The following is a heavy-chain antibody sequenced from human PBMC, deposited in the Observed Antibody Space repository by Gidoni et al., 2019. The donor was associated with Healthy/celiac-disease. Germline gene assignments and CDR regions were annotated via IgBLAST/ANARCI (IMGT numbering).Heavy chain of an antibody. J-gene: IGHJ3*02. V-gene: IGHV3-9*01. CDR3: AKGGWELKDAFDI. CDR1: GFTFDDYA. Sequence: EVQLVESGGGLVQPGRSLRLSCSASGFTFDDYAMHWVRQAPGKGLEWVSGNSWNSCSIGYADSVKGRFTNSRDNAKNSLYLQMNSLRAEDTALYYFAKGGWELKDAFDIWGQGTMVTVSS. D-gene: IGHD1-26*01. CDR2: NSWNSCSI.